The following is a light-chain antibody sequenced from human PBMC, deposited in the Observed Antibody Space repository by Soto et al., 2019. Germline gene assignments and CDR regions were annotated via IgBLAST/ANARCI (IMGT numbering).Light chain of an antibody. J-gene: IGKJ1*01. V-gene: IGKV1-5*01. CDR3: QQYNSYSGT. Sequence: DIHMTQSPSSLSASVGYIFTITCRASHSISSWLAWYQQKPGKAPKLLIYDASSLESGVPSRLSGSGSGTELTITISSLQTDDFETYYCQQYNSYSGTFGQGTKVDIK. CDR2: DAS. CDR1: HSISSW.